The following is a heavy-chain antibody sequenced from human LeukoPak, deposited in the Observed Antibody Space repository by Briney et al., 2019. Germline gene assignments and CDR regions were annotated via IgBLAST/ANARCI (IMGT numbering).Heavy chain of an antibody. J-gene: IGHJ3*02. CDR2: IYYSGST. Sequence: SGTLSLTCTVSGGSISSYYWSWIRQPPGKGLEWIGYIYYSGSTNYNPSLKSRVTISVDTSKNQFSLKLSSVTAADTAVYYCASSPGEYYYDSSGYYRDAFDIWGQGTMVTVSS. D-gene: IGHD3-22*01. CDR3: ASSPGEYYYDSSGYYRDAFDI. V-gene: IGHV4-59*01. CDR1: GGSISSYY.